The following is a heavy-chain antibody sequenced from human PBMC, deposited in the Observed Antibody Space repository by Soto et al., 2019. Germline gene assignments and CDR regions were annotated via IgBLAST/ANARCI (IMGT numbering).Heavy chain of an antibody. Sequence: QVQLVESGGGVVQPGCSRRLSCAASGFTFSDFAMHWVRQAPDRGLEWVAVISFDGNTKYYADSVNGRFTISRDISKNTLYLQMNSLSVEDTAVYYCATSDIRAVTPQAFDYWGQATLVTVSS. CDR3: ATSDIRAVTPQAFDY. D-gene: IGHD3-9*01. J-gene: IGHJ4*02. V-gene: IGHV3-30-3*01. CDR1: GFTFSDFA. CDR2: ISFDGNTK.